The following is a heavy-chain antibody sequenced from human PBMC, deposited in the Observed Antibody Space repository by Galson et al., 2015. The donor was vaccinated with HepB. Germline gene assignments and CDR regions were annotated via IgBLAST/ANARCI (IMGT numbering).Heavy chain of an antibody. V-gene: IGHV3-23*01. D-gene: IGHD3-22*01. J-gene: IGHJ4*02. CDR1: GLTFNNYA. CDR3: AKEGDYDGIGYFGFDY. CDR2: ISGFGDST. Sequence: SLRLSCAASGLTFNNYALSWVRQAPGKGLEWVSGISGFGDSTYYRDSVKGRFTISRDNSKNTLYLQMNSLRAEDTAVYYCAKEGDYDGIGYFGFDYWGQGSLVTVSS.